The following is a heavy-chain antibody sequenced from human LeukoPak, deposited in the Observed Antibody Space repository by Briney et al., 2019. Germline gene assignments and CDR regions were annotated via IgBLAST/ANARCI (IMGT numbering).Heavy chain of an antibody. V-gene: IGHV3-33*01. Sequence: GGSLRLSCAASGFTFSSYGMHWVRQAPGKGLEWVAVIWYDGSNKYYADSVKGRFTISRDNSKNSLYLQMNSLRAEDTAVYYCAREGYSSSWYWDNWFDPWGQGTLVTVSS. CDR2: IWYDGSNK. CDR3: AREGYSSSWYWDNWFDP. CDR1: GFTFSSYG. D-gene: IGHD6-13*01. J-gene: IGHJ5*02.